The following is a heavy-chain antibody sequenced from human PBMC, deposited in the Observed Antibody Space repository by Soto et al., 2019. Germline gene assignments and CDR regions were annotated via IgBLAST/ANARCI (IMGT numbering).Heavy chain of an antibody. Sequence: QVQLVQSGAEVKKPGDSVKVSCKASGYTFTSYGISWVRQAPGQGLEWMGWISAYNGNTNYAQKLKGRVTMTTDTSTSKAYMELRSLRSYDTAVYYCARDKGDGSGSYYGYWGQGTLVTVSS. V-gene: IGHV1-18*01. J-gene: IGHJ4*02. D-gene: IGHD3-10*01. CDR1: GYTFTSYG. CDR2: ISAYNGNT. CDR3: ARDKGDGSGSYYGY.